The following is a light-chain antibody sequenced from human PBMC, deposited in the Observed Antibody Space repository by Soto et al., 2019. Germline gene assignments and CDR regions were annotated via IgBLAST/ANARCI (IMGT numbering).Light chain of an antibody. CDR1: QSVSAF. CDR3: QQSFSKLLT. V-gene: IGKV1-39*01. CDR2: GAS. Sequence: DIQMTQSPSSLSASVGDRVTITCRTSQSVSAFLNWYQLKPGKAPKLLIYGASSLQSGVPSRFSGSGYGTDFTLSISSLQPEDFATYYCQQSFSKLLTFGGGTKV. J-gene: IGKJ4*01.